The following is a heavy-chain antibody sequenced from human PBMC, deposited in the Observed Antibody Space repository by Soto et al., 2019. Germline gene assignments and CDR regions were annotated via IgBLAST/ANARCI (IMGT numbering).Heavy chain of an antibody. Sequence: PVGSLRLSCTASGFTFGDYAMSWVRQAPGKGLEWVGFIRSKAYGGTTEYAASVKGRFTISRDDSKSIAYLQMNSLKTEDTAVYYCTRELRYSSSWYPRYGMDVWGQGTTVTVSS. CDR1: GFTFGDYA. CDR2: IRSKAYGGTT. CDR3: TRELRYSSSWYPRYGMDV. D-gene: IGHD6-13*01. J-gene: IGHJ6*02. V-gene: IGHV3-49*04.